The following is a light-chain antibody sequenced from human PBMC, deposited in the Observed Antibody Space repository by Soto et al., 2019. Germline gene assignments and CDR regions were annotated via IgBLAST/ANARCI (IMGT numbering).Light chain of an antibody. J-gene: IGLJ3*02. V-gene: IGLV2-14*03. Sequence: QSVLTQPASVSGSPGQSITISCTGTSSDVGAYNDVSWYQQHPGKATKLMIYDVSNRPSGVSNRFSGSKSGNTASLTISGLQAEDEADYYCSSYRSTSTPVEFGGGTKLTVL. CDR1: SSDVGAYND. CDR2: DVS. CDR3: SSYRSTSTPVE.